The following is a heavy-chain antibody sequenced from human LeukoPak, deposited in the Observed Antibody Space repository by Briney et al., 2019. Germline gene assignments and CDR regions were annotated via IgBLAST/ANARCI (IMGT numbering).Heavy chain of an antibody. D-gene: IGHD3-3*01. CDR1: GFTFSSYS. CDR2: ISSSSYI. Sequence: PGGSLRLSCAASGFTFSSYSMNWVRQAPGKGLEWVSSISSSSYIYYADSVKGRFTISRDNAKNSLYLQMNSLRAEDTAVYYCARFRFLEWLLSDYYYMDVWGKGTTVTVSS. V-gene: IGHV3-21*06. CDR3: ARFRFLEWLLSDYYYMDV. J-gene: IGHJ6*03.